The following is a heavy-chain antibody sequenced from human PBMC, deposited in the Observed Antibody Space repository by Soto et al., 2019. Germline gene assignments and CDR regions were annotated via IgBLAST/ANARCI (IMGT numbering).Heavy chain of an antibody. J-gene: IGHJ6*02. CDR1: GGTFSSYG. V-gene: IGHV1-69*01. CDR2: IIPMFGTA. CDR3: ARGGSTWNPLYGMDV. Sequence: QVQLVQSGAEVKKPGSSVKVSCKASGGTFSSYGVTWVRQAPGQGLEWMGGIIPMFGTANYALRFQGRVTITAYESTSTAYMELSSLRSEDTAVYYCARGGSTWNPLYGMDVWGQGTTVTVSS. D-gene: IGHD1-20*01.